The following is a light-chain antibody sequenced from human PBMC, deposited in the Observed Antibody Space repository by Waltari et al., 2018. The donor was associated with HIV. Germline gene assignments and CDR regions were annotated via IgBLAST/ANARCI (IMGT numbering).Light chain of an antibody. CDR2: ATS. V-gene: IGKV3-20*01. CDR3: QQYGTSPPRFT. CDR1: QIFGSNF. Sequence: EIVLTQSPGTLSLSPGERATLSCRASQIFGSNFLAWYQQRPGQAPRLLIYATSTRATGIPDRFSGSGSGTDFTLTISKLEPEDFGVYYCQQYGTSPPRFTFGPGTKVEIK. J-gene: IGKJ3*01.